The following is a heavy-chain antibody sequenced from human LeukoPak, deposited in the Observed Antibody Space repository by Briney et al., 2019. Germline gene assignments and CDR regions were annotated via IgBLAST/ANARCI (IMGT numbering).Heavy chain of an antibody. D-gene: IGHD6-13*01. V-gene: IGHV4-30-4*01. CDR3: ARAAAVTNSWYYFDY. CDR1: GDSVSSGDHH. CDR2: IRYGGST. J-gene: IGHJ4*02. Sequence: SETLSLTCTVSGDSVSSGDHHWRWIRQPPRKGLEWIGYIRYGGSTYYNPSLKSRVIISVDMSKNQFSLSLNSLSAADSAVYYCARAAAVTNSWYYFDYWGQGTLVTASS.